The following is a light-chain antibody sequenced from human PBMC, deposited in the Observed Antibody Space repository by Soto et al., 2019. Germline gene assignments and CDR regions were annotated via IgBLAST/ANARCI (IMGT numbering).Light chain of an antibody. CDR3: QQYGSSGT. J-gene: IGKJ1*01. CDR1: QSVSNNY. V-gene: IGKV3-20*01. Sequence: EIVFTQSPGTLSLSPGERATLTCRASQSVSNNYLAWYQQQPGKAPRLLIYGASNRATGIPDRFSGSGSGTGFTLTIRRLEPEDSAVYYCQQYGSSGTFGQGTKVDIK. CDR2: GAS.